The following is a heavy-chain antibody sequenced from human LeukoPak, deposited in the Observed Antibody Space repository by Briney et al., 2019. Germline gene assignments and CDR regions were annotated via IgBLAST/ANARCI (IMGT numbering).Heavy chain of an antibody. CDR2: IYYSGST. Sequence: PSETLSLTCTVSGGSISSDYWSWIRQPPGKGLEWIGYIYYSGSTNYNPSLKSRVTISVDTSKNQFSLKLSSVTAADTAVYYCARRRVAAAGTAYYFDYWGQGTLVTVSS. CDR3: ARRRVAAAGTAYYFDY. V-gene: IGHV4-59*08. J-gene: IGHJ4*02. D-gene: IGHD6-13*01. CDR1: GGSISSDY.